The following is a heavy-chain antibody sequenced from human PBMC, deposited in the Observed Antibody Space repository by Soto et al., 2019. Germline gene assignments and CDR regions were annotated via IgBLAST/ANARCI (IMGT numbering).Heavy chain of an antibody. D-gene: IGHD6-25*01. CDR3: ARVRIAAADDEAFDI. V-gene: IGHV3-53*04. CDR1: GFTVSSNY. CDR2: IYSGGST. J-gene: IGHJ3*02. Sequence: GGSLRLSCAASGFTVSSNYMSWVRQAPGKGLEWVTVIYSGGSTYYAGSVKGRFTISRHNSKNTLYLQMNSLRAEDTAVAYCARVRIAAADDEAFDIWGQGTMVTVSS.